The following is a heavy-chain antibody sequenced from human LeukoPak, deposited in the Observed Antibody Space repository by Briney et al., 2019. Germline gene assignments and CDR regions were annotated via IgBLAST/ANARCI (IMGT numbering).Heavy chain of an antibody. CDR1: GYTFNTYG. V-gene: IGHV1-18*01. D-gene: IGHD3-10*01. CDR3: ARAGSGSHLLSWDY. CDR2: ISGYNGKT. J-gene: IGHJ4*02. Sequence: GASVKVSCKASGYTFNTYGITWVRQAPGQGLEWMGWISGYNGKTKYAQKLQGRVTMTTDTSTSTAYMELRSLRSDDTAVYYCARAGSGSHLLSWDYWGQGTLVTVSS.